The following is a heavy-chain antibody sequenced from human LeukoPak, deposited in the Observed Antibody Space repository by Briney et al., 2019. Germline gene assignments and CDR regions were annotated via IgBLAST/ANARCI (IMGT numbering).Heavy chain of an antibody. CDR3: ARRPGSKWLLLNSAPYFDY. D-gene: IGHD3-22*01. V-gene: IGHV4-34*01. Sequence: SETLSLTCAVYGGSFSGYYWSWIRQPPGKGLEWIGEINHSGSTNYNPSLKSRVTISVDTSKNQFSLKLSSVTAADAAVYYCARRPGSKWLLLNSAPYFDYWGQGTLVTVSS. CDR1: GGSFSGYY. CDR2: INHSGST. J-gene: IGHJ4*02.